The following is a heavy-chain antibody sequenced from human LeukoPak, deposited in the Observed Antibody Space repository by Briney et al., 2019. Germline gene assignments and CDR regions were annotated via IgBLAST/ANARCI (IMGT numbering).Heavy chain of an antibody. V-gene: IGHV3-74*01. CDR3: ARVSTDSSGYFDYYYMDV. CDR1: GFTFSSYW. Sequence: GGSLRLSCAASGFTFSSYWMHWVRQAPGKGLVWVSRINSDGSSTNYADSVKGRFTISRDNAKNTLHLQMNSLRAEDTAVYYCARVSTDSSGYFDYYYMDVWGKGTTVTVSS. D-gene: IGHD3-22*01. CDR2: INSDGSST. J-gene: IGHJ6*03.